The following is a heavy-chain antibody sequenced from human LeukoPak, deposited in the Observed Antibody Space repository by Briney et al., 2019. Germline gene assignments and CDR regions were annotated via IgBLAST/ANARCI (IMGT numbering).Heavy chain of an antibody. V-gene: IGHV4-39*01. CDR2: IYYSGST. Sequence: PSETLSLTCTVSGGSPSSSSYYCGWIRQPPGKGLEWIGSIYYSGSTYYNPSLKSRVTISVDTSKNQFSLKLSSVTAADTAVYYCARLRGYGGNGRGYWGQGTLVTVSS. CDR1: GGSPSSSSYY. J-gene: IGHJ4*02. CDR3: ARLRGYGGNGRGY. D-gene: IGHD4-23*01.